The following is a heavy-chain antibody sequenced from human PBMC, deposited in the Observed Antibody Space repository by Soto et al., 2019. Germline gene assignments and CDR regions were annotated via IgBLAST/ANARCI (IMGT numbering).Heavy chain of an antibody. CDR2: ISYDGSNK. J-gene: IGHJ3*02. D-gene: IGHD3-10*01. V-gene: IGHV3-30*18. CDR1: GFTFSSFG. CDR3: AKDLSGAFGI. Sequence: PGGSLRLSCAASGFTFSSFGMHWVRQAPGKGLEWVAVISYDGSNKYYADSVKGQFTISRDNSKNTLYLQMNSLRAEDTAVYYCAKDLSGAFGIWGQGTMVTVSS.